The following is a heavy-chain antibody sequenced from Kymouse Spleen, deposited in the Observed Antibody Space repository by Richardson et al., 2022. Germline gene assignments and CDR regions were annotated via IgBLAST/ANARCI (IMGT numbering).Heavy chain of an antibody. V-gene: IGHV3-30*18. CDR1: GFTFSSYG. J-gene: IGHJ6*02. Sequence: QVQLVESGGGVVQPGRSLRLSCAASGFTFSSYGMHWVRQAPGKGLEWVAVISYDGSNKYYADSVKGRFTISRDNSKNTLYLQMNSLRAEDTAVYYCAKRVTMVRGVHYYYYYGMDVWGQGTTVTVSS. D-gene: IGHD3-10*01. CDR2: ISYDGSNK. CDR3: AKRVTMVRGVHYYYYYGMDV.